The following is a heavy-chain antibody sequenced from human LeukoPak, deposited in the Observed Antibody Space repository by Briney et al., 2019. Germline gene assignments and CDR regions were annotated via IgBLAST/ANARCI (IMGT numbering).Heavy chain of an antibody. V-gene: IGHV3-7*01. CDR3: ARHHYDSSGYPPFDY. D-gene: IGHD3-22*01. J-gene: IGHJ4*02. Sequence: GGSLRLSCAASGYTFSSYWMSWVRQAPGKGLEWVANIKQDGSEKYYVDSVKGRFTISRDNAKNSLYLQMNSLRAEDRAVYYCARHHYDSSGYPPFDYWGQGTLVTVSS. CDR1: GYTFSSYW. CDR2: IKQDGSEK.